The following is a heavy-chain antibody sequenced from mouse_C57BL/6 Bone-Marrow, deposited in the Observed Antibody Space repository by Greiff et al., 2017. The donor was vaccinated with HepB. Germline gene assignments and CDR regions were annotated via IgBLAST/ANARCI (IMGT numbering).Heavy chain of an antibody. V-gene: IGHV1-15*01. CDR3: TRRRTGTGYFDY. J-gene: IGHJ2*01. CDR1: GYTFTDYE. CDR2: IDPETGGT. D-gene: IGHD4-1*01. Sequence: QVQLQQSGAELVRPGASVTLSCKASGYTFTDYEMHWVKQTPVHGLEWIGAIDPETGGTAYNQKFKGKAILTADKSSSTAYMELRSLTSEDSAVYYCTRRRTGTGYFDYWGQGTTLTVSS.